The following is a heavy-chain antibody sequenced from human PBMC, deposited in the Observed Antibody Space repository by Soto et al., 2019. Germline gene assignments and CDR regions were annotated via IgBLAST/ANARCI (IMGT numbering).Heavy chain of an antibody. CDR2: ISGSGGST. D-gene: IGHD3-3*01. V-gene: IGHV3-23*01. Sequence: GSLRLSCAASGFTFSSYAMSWVRQAPGKGLEWVSAISGSGGSTYYADSVKGRFTISRDNSKNTLYLQMNSLRAEDTAVYYCAKAPFLEWLFIPRMDIWGQGTMVTVSS. CDR1: GFTFSSYA. CDR3: AKAPFLEWLFIPRMDI. J-gene: IGHJ3*02.